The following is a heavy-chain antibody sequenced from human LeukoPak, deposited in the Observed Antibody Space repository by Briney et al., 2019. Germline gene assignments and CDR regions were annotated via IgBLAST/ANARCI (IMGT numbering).Heavy chain of an antibody. J-gene: IGHJ6*02. D-gene: IGHD2-15*01. CDR2: IIPILGIA. Sequence: SVKVSCKASGGTFSSYAISWVRQAPGQGLEWMGRIIPILGIANYAQKFQGRVTITADKSTSTAYMELSSLRSEDTAVYYCARAPLTYCSGGSCYSRSNYYYGMDVWGQGTMVTVSS. CDR3: ARAPLTYCSGGSCYSRSNYYYGMDV. CDR1: GGTFSSYA. V-gene: IGHV1-69*04.